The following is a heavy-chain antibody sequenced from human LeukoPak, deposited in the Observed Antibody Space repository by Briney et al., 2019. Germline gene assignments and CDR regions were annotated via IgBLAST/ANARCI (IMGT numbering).Heavy chain of an antibody. CDR1: GYTFTSYG. CDR2: ISAYNGNT. Sequence: ASVNVSCKASGYTFTSYGSSWVRHAPGQGLEWMGWISAYNGNTNYAQKLQGRVTMTTDTSTSTAYMELRSLRSDDTAVYYCARDCGNYYDSSGYYYWGQGTLVTVSS. CDR3: ARDCGNYYDSSGYYY. D-gene: IGHD3-22*01. V-gene: IGHV1-18*01. J-gene: IGHJ4*02.